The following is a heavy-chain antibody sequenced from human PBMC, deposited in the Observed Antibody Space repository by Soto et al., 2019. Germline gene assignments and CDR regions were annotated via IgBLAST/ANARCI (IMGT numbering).Heavy chain of an antibody. J-gene: IGHJ6*02. CDR2: ISSGGSNI. V-gene: IGHV3-21*01. D-gene: IGHD2-15*01. CDR1: GFTFSSYN. CDR3: VPITKGGSSWHYYYGMDV. Sequence: KPGGSLRLSCAASGFTFSSYNMNWVRQPPGKGLEWVSSISSGGSNIYYAESVKGRFSISRDNAKNSLYLQMNSLRAEDTAVYYCVPITKGGSSWHYYYGMDVWGQGTTVTVSS.